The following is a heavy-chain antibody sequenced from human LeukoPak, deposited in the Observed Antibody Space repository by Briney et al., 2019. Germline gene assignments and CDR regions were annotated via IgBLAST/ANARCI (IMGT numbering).Heavy chain of an antibody. CDR1: GFTFSSYA. CDR2: ISGSGGST. CDR3: TRLAVGAPWGYYYYGMDV. J-gene: IGHJ6*02. Sequence: GGSLRLSCAASGFTFSSYAMSWVRQAPGKGLEWVSAISGSGGSTYYADSVKGRFTISRDNSKNTLYLQMNSPRAEDTAVYYCTRLAVGAPWGYYYYGMDVWGQGTTVTVSS. D-gene: IGHD1-26*01. V-gene: IGHV3-23*01.